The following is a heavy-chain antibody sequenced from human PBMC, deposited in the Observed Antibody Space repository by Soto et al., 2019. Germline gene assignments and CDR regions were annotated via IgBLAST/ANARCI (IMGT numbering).Heavy chain of an antibody. CDR1: GGTFSSYA. D-gene: IGHD6-19*01. CDR2: IIPIFGTA. J-gene: IGHJ5*02. Sequence: QVQLVQSGAEVKKPGSSVKVSCKASGGTFSSYAISWVRQAPGQGLEWMGGIIPIFGTANYAQKFQGRVTIXXDXAXXTAYMELSSLRSEDTAVYYCAREVAGYNSYNWFDPWGQGTLVTVSS. V-gene: IGHV1-69*12. CDR3: AREVAGYNSYNWFDP.